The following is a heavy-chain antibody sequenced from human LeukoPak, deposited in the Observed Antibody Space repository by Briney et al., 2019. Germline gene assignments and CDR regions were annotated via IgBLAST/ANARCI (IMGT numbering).Heavy chain of an antibody. Sequence: SGGSLRLSCAASGFTVSSNYMSWVRQAPGKGLEWVSVIYSGGSTYYADSVKGRFRISRDNAKSSLDLEMNSLRAEDTAVYYCARAMSTFGGVRNYFDSWGQGTLVTVSS. D-gene: IGHD3-16*01. CDR3: ARAMSTFGGVRNYFDS. J-gene: IGHJ4*02. V-gene: IGHV3-53*01. CDR2: IYSGGST. CDR1: GFTVSSNY.